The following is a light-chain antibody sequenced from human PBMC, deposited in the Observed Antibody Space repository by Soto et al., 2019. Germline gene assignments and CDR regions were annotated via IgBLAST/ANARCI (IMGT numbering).Light chain of an antibody. J-gene: IGKJ5*01. Sequence: ELVRTQSPATLSVSPGERAPLSCRASPSVSSSLAWYQQKPCQAHRLLIYDTSNRATGIPARFSGSGSGTDFTLTISSLEPEDFAVYYGQQRSNWPTITFGQGTRLEIK. CDR3: QQRSNWPTIT. V-gene: IGKV3-11*01. CDR2: DTS. CDR1: PSVSSS.